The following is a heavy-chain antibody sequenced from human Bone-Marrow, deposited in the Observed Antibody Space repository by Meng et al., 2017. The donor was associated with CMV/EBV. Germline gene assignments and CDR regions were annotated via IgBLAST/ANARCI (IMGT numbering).Heavy chain of an antibody. V-gene: IGHV3-30*02. Sequence: GESLKISCAASGFTFSSYGMPWVRQAPGKGLEWVAFIRYNGSNKYYADSVKGRFTISRDNSKNTLYLQMNSLRAEDTAVYYCARDYLVVVPAAIHSVYYYYYYGMDVWGQGTTVTFSS. CDR3: ARDYLVVVPAAIHSVYYYYYYGMDV. D-gene: IGHD2-2*01. CDR1: GFTFSSYG. CDR2: IRYNGSNK. J-gene: IGHJ6*02.